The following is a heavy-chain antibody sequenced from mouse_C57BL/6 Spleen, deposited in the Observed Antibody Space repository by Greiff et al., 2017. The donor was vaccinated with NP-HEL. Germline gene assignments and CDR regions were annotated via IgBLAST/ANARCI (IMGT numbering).Heavy chain of an antibody. D-gene: IGHD4-1*01. CDR3: ARLGHWYFDV. J-gene: IGHJ1*03. Sequence: DVQLVESGGGLVKPGGSLKLSCAASGFTFSDYGMHWVRQAPEKGLEWVAYISSGSSTIYYADTVKGRFTISRDNAKNTLFLQMTSLRSEDTAMYYCARLGHWYFDVWGTGTTVTVSS. CDR2: ISSGSSTI. V-gene: IGHV5-17*01. CDR1: GFTFSDYG.